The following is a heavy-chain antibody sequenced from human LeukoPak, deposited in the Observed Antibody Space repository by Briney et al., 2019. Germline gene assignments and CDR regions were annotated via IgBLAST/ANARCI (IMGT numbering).Heavy chain of an antibody. Sequence: TGGSLRLSCAASGFTFSSYAMSWVRQAPRKGLEWVSATSGSGVSTYYADSVKGRFTISRDNSKYTLYLQMNSLRAEDTAVYYCARDKVDYYGSGSYVAFDIWGQGTMVTVSS. CDR2: TSGSGVST. CDR3: ARDKVDYYGSGSYVAFDI. J-gene: IGHJ3*02. D-gene: IGHD3-10*01. V-gene: IGHV3-23*01. CDR1: GFTFSSYA.